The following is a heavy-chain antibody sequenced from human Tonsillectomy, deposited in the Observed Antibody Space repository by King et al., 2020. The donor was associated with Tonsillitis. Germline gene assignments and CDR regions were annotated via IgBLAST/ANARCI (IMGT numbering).Heavy chain of an antibody. Sequence: QLVQSGAEVKKPGSSVKVSCKASGDTFSSHAITWGRQAPGQGFEWMGRIIPIIVIGNYAQKFQGRVTITADKSTSTVYMELSSLRSEDTAVYYCARGLYDSSGFTLGFWGQGTLVTVSS. CDR1: GDTFSSHA. D-gene: IGHD3-22*01. CDR3: ARGLYDSSGFTLGF. J-gene: IGHJ4*02. CDR2: IIPIIVIG. V-gene: IGHV1-69*04.